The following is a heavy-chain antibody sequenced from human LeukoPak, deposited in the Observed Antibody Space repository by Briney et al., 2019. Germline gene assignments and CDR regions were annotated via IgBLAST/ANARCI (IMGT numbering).Heavy chain of an antibody. J-gene: IGHJ4*02. CDR2: IYHSGST. V-gene: IGHV4-30-2*01. D-gene: IGHD3-22*01. CDR3: ARDYYDSSGYVVD. CDR1: GGSISSGGYY. Sequence: PSETLSLTCTVSGGSISSGGYYWSWIRQPPGKGLEWIGYIYHSGSTYYNPSLKSRVTISVDRSKNQFSLKLSSVTAADTAVYYCARDYYDSSGYVVDWGQGTLVTVSS.